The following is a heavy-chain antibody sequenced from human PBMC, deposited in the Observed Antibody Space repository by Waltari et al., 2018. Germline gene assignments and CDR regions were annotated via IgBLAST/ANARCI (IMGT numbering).Heavy chain of an antibody. CDR3: ARGYGSGTLGDY. D-gene: IGHD3-10*01. V-gene: IGHV4-59*01. J-gene: IGHJ4*02. CDR1: GGSISSYY. Sequence: QEQLQESGPGLVKPSETLSLTCTVSGGSISSYYWSWIRQPPGKGLEWIGYIYYSGSTNYNPSLKSRVTISVDTSKNQFSLKLSSVTAADTAVYYCARGYGSGTLGDYWGQGTLVTVSS. CDR2: IYYSGST.